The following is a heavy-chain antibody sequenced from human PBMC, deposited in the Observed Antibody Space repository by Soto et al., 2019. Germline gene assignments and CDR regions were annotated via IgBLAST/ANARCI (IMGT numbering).Heavy chain of an antibody. CDR1: GFTFSTYA. Sequence: EVQLLESGGGLVQPGGSLRLSCAASGFTFSTYAMSWVRQTPGKGLEWVSAISGNGGRTFYADSVKGRFTISRDNSKNTLYLQMNSLRAEDTAVYYCAREGLAPGDTNGYYHFALWGQGTLVTVSS. CDR3: AREGLAPGDTNGYYHFAL. J-gene: IGHJ1*01. CDR2: ISGNGGRT. V-gene: IGHV3-23*01. D-gene: IGHD3-22*01.